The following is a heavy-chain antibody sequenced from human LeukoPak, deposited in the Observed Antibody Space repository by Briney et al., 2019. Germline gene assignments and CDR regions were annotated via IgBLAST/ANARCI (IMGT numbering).Heavy chain of an antibody. D-gene: IGHD3-10*01. CDR1: GGSFSGYY. CDR3: ASGITMVRGVLS. Sequence: SETLSLTCAVYGGSFSGYYWSWIRQPPGKGLEWIGEINHSGSTNYNPSLKSRVTISVDKSKNQFSLKLSSVTAADTAVYYCASGITMVRGVLSWGQGTLVTVSS. CDR2: INHSGST. J-gene: IGHJ4*02. V-gene: IGHV4-34*01.